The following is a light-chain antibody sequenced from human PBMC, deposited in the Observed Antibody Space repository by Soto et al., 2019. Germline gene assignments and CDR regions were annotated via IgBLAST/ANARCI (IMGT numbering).Light chain of an antibody. CDR1: QSVSSH. CDR3: QQYGSSPIN. CDR2: DAS. J-gene: IGKJ5*01. V-gene: IGKV3-20*01. Sequence: VVLTHSPATLSLSPWDRATLSCRASQSVSSHFAWYQQKSGQAPRLLIYDASKRATGIPDRFSGSGSGTDFTLTISRLEPEDFAVYYCQQYGSSPINFGQGTRLEIK.